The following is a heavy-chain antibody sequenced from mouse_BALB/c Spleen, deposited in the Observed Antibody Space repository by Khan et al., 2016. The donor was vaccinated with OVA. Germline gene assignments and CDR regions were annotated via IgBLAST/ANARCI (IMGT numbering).Heavy chain of an antibody. Sequence: EVELVASGGGLVQPGGSRKLSCAASGFTFSNFGMHWVRQAPEKGLEWVAYISSGSFTINYADTVQGRFTISRDNPKNTLCLQMTSLRSEDTAMYYCTRDYYGSSYVADWGQGTLVTVSA. CDR2: ISSGSFTI. CDR3: TRDYYGSSYVAD. CDR1: GFTFSNFG. J-gene: IGHJ3*01. D-gene: IGHD1-1*01. V-gene: IGHV5-17*02.